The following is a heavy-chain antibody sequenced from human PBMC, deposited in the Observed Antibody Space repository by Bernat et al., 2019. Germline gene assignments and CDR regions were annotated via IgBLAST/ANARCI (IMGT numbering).Heavy chain of an antibody. CDR1: GYTFTSYD. Sequence: QVQLVQSGPVAKKPGASVKVSCKASGYTFTSYDINWVRQAPGQGLEWMGWMNPNSGNTGYAQRFQGRVTMTRNTSINTAYLELSSLRSEDTAVYYCARGRRAAPGNDAFDIWGQGTMVTVSS. J-gene: IGHJ3*02. CDR2: MNPNSGNT. D-gene: IGHD6-13*01. CDR3: ARGRRAAPGNDAFDI. V-gene: IGHV1-8*01.